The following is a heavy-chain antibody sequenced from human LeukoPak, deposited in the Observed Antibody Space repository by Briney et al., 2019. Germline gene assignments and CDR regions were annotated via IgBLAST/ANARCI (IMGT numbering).Heavy chain of an antibody. D-gene: IGHD2-15*01. V-gene: IGHV1-18*01. CDR3: ARVALRPAYLYYFDY. J-gene: IGHJ4*02. CDR2: ISAYNGNT. CDR1: GYTFTSYG. Sequence: ASVKVSCKASGYTFTSYGISWVRQAPGQGLEWMGWISAYNGNTNYARKLQGRVTMTTDTSTSTAYMELRSLRSDDTAVYYCARVALRPAYLYYFDYWGQGTLVTVSS.